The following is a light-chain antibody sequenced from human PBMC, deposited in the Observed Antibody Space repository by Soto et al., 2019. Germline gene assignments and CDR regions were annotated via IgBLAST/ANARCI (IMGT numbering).Light chain of an antibody. CDR3: QSYDSSLSGVV. J-gene: IGLJ2*01. V-gene: IGLV1-40*01. CDR1: RSNIGNNY. CDR2: GNI. Sequence: QSVLTQPPSVSAAPGQKVTISCSGSRSNIGNNYVAWYQQFPGTVPKLLIYGNINRPSGVPDRFSGSKSDTSASLAITGLQAEDEADYYCQSYDSSLSGVVFGGGTKLTVL.